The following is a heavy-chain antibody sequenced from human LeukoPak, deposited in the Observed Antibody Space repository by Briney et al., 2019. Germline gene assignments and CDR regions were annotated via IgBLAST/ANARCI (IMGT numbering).Heavy chain of an antibody. J-gene: IGHJ4*02. V-gene: IGHV4-34*01. CDR1: GGSFSGYY. Sequence: SETLSLTCAVYGGSFSGYYWSWICQPPGKGLEWIGEINHSGSTNYNPSLKSRVTISVDTSKNQFSLKLSSVTAADTAVYYCAIRQLRVTAPIDYWGQGTLVTVSS. CDR2: INHSGST. CDR3: AIRQLRVTAPIDY. D-gene: IGHD2-21*02.